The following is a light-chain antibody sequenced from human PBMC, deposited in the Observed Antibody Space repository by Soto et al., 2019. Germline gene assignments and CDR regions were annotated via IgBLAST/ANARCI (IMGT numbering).Light chain of an antibody. CDR1: QSVSSY. CDR3: QQYGSSSWT. V-gene: IGKV3-20*01. CDR2: GAS. Sequence: IVLTPSPATLSLSPGDSASLSGRASQSVSSYLAWYQQKPGQAPRLLIYGASSRATGIPDRFSGSGSGTDFTLTISRLEPEDFAVYYCQQYGSSSWTFGQGTKVDNK. J-gene: IGKJ1*01.